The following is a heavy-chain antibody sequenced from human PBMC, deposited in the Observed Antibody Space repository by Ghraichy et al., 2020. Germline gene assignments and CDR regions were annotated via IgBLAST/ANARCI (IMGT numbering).Heavy chain of an antibody. CDR3: AKDCGGSCSHRSYWYFDL. Sequence: GGSLRLSCAVSGFTFSSYAMTWVRQAPGKGLEWVSAISGSGGSTYYADSVKGRFTISRDNSKNTLSLQMNSLRAEDTAVYYCAKDCGGSCSHRSYWYFDLWGRGTLVTVSS. CDR2: ISGSGGST. D-gene: IGHD2-15*01. CDR1: GFTFSSYA. V-gene: IGHV3-23*01. J-gene: IGHJ2*01.